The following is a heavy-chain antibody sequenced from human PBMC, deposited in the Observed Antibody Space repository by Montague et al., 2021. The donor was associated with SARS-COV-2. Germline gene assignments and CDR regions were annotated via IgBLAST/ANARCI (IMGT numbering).Heavy chain of an antibody. V-gene: IGHV4-34*01. CDR2: INHGGST. J-gene: IGHJ6*03. D-gene: IGHD3-10*01. CDR1: GTSYSGYY. Sequence: SETLSLTCAVHGTSYSGYYWNWIRQPPGKGLEWIGEINHGGSTKYSPSLKSRLTISADTSKNQFSLKLTPVAAADTAAYYCARLRDGVVPSPVLGVGPYYSYEYVDVWGRGTPVTVSS. CDR3: ARLRDGVVPSPVLGVGPYYSYEYVDV.